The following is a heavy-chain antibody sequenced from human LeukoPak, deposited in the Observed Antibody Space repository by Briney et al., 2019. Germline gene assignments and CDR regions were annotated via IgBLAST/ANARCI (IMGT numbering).Heavy chain of an antibody. CDR1: GFTFDDYA. J-gene: IGHJ3*02. CDR3: AKYSNYLDAFGI. CDR2: ISWNSGSI. Sequence: GGSLRLSCAASGFTFDDYAMHWVRQAPGKGLEWVSGISWNSGSIGYADSVKGRFTISRDNAKNSLYLQMNSLRAEDTALYYCAKYSNYLDAFGIWGQGTMVTVSS. V-gene: IGHV3-9*01. D-gene: IGHD4-11*01.